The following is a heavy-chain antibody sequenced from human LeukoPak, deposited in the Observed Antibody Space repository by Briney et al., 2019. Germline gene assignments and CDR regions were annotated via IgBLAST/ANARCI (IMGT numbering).Heavy chain of an antibody. Sequence: PSGTLSLTCAVSGGSITSGNWWSWVRQPPGKGLEWIGEIYHSGSTNYNPSLKSRVTISVDKSKNQFSLILNSVTAADTAVYYCARAGIAVAGTTAFDYWGQGTLVTVSS. D-gene: IGHD6-19*01. CDR2: IYHSGST. CDR1: GGSITSGNW. V-gene: IGHV4-4*02. J-gene: IGHJ4*02. CDR3: ARAGIAVAGTTAFDY.